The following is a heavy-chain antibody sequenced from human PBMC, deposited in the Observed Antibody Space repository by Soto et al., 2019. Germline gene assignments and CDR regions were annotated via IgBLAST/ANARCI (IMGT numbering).Heavy chain of an antibody. CDR2: TSYDATSS. J-gene: IGHJ6*02. D-gene: IGHD2-21*02. CDR3: ASERGRDGDSYYYAMDV. V-gene: IGHV3-30*03. CDR1: GFAFGSYG. Sequence: QVQLEESGGGVVQPGRSLRLFCAASGFAFGSYGMHWVRLAPGKGLEWVAVTSYDATSSYYADSVTGRFSISRDNSKKTLRLTMNTLTAEDTPIYYCASERGRDGDSYYYAMDVWGQGTTVTVS.